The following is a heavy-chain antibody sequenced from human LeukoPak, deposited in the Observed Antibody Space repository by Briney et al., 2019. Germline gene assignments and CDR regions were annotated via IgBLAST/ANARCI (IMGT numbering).Heavy chain of an antibody. V-gene: IGHV4-34*01. CDR3: ASCLYYYDPHSIHN. CDR1: GGSFSGYY. CDR2: INHSGST. Sequence: PSETLSLTCAVYGGSFSGYYWSWIRQPPGKGLEWIGEINHSGSTNYNPSLKSRVTISVDTSKNQFSLKLSSVTAADTAVYYCASCLYYYDPHSIHNWGQGTLVTVSS. D-gene: IGHD3-22*01. J-gene: IGHJ4*02.